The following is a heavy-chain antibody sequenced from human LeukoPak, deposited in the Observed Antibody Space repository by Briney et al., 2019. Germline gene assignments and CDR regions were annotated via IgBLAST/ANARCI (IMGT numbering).Heavy chain of an antibody. Sequence: GGSLRLSCAASGFTFSSYAMSWVRQAPGKGLEWVSVIYSGGSTYYADSVKGRFTISRDNSKNTLYLQMNSLRAEDTAVYYCARGDSLFTYYFDYWGQGTLVTVSS. CDR3: ARGDSLFTYYFDY. CDR1: GFTFSSYA. CDR2: IYSGGST. D-gene: IGHD5-24*01. V-gene: IGHV3-53*01. J-gene: IGHJ4*02.